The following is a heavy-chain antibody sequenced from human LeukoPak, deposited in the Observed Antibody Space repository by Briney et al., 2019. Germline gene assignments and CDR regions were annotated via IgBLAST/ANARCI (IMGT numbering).Heavy chain of an antibody. CDR1: GFTFSSYA. D-gene: IGHD5-24*01. CDR2: ISYDGSNK. CDR3: ARDGGVGDGYEAIDY. Sequence: GGSLRLSCAASGFTFSSYAMHWVRQAPGKGLEWVAVISYDGSNKYYADSVKGRFTISRDNSKNTLYLQMNSLRAEDTAVYYSARDGGVGDGYEAIDYWGQGTLVTVCS. V-gene: IGHV3-30-3*01. J-gene: IGHJ4*02.